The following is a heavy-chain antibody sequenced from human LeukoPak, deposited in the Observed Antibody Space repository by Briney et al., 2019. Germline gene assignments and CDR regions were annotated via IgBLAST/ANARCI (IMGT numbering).Heavy chain of an antibody. Sequence: PSETLSLTCAVYGGSFSGYYWSWIRQPPGKGLEWIGEINHSGSTNYNPSLKSRVTISVDTSKNKFSMKLSSVTAADTAVYYCASLVVVTAIASTAGDHQLFFPNNWFDHWGQGTLVTVSS. J-gene: IGHJ5*02. CDR1: GGSFSGYY. CDR3: ASLVVVTAIASTAGDHQLFFPNNWFDH. V-gene: IGHV4-34*01. D-gene: IGHD2-21*02. CDR2: INHSGST.